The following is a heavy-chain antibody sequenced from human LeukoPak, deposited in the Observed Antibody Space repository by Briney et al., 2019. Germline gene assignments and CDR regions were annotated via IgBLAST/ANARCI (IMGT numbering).Heavy chain of an antibody. V-gene: IGHV3-33*01. CDR2: VSYDGSNK. Sequence: GGSLRLSCAASGFSFSSYGIHWVRQTPGKGLEWVAVVSYDGSNKDYADSVKGRFTISRDDSKNTLYLQMNSLRVEDTAVYYCAREMGSIYFDYWGQGTLVTVSS. D-gene: IGHD3-10*01. CDR1: GFSFSSYG. J-gene: IGHJ4*02. CDR3: AREMGSIYFDY.